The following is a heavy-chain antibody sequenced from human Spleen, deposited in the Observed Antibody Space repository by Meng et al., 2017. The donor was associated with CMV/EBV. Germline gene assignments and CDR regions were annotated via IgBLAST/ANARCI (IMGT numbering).Heavy chain of an antibody. V-gene: IGHV4-34*01. CDR3: ARRGSRHVTLFQILTGYDY. Sequence: SGNHWTWIRQPTGKGLECIGEINHSGSTNYHPSLKSRVTISVDMSKNQFSLRLSSVTAADTAVYYCARRGSRHVTLFQILTGYDYWGQGALVTVSS. CDR2: INHSGST. CDR1: SGNH. J-gene: IGHJ4*02. D-gene: IGHD3-9*01.